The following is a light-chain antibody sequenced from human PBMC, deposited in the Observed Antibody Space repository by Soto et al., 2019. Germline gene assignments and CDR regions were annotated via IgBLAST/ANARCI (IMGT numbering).Light chain of an antibody. V-gene: IGKV1-33*01. J-gene: IGKJ5*01. CDR3: QHYDHLPIT. CDR2: DAS. CDR1: QDITNY. Sequence: DIQMTQSPSSLSASVGDRVTITCQASQDITNYLNWYQQKPGKAPRLLLYDASSLETGVPSTFSGCGSGTDFTFTISSLQPEDIATYYCQHYDHLPITFGLGTRLEIK.